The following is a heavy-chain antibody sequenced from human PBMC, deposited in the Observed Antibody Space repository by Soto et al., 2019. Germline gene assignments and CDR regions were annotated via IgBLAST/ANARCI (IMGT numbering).Heavy chain of an antibody. CDR3: ARDKYDILTGYSIGSSYYGMDV. Sequence: GASVKVSCKASGYTFTSYGISWVRQAPGQGLEWMGWISAYNGNTNYAQKLQGRVTMTTDTSTSTAYMELRSLRSVDTAVYYCARDKYDILTGYSIGSSYYGMDVWGQGTTVTVSS. CDR1: GYTFTSYG. J-gene: IGHJ6*02. D-gene: IGHD3-9*01. V-gene: IGHV1-18*01. CDR2: ISAYNGNT.